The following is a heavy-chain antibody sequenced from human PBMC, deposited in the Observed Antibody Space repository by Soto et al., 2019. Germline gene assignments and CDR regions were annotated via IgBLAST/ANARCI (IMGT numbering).Heavy chain of an antibody. V-gene: IGHV4-61*01. J-gene: IGHJ5*02. CDR2: IYYSGST. CDR1: GGSVSSGSYY. CDR3: ARGKVVVAALNWFDP. D-gene: IGHD2-15*01. Sequence: ASETLSLTCTVSGGSVSSGSYYWSWIRQPPGKGLEWIGYIYYSGSTNYNPSLKSRVTISVDTSKNQFSLKLSSVTAADTAVYYCARGKVVVAALNWFDPWGQGTLVTVSS.